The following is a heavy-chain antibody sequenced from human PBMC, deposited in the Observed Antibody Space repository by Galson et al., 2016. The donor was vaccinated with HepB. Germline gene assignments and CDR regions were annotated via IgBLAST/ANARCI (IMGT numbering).Heavy chain of an antibody. V-gene: IGHV3-30-3*01. CDR1: GFTFKSYA. CDR2: TSHDGNSN. Sequence: SLRLSCAASGFTFKSYAMYWVRQAPGKGLEWVAVTSHDGNSNSYADSVKGRFTISRDNSKNTLYLQMNSLRVEDTAVYYRASFGGVIAYDAFDIWGQGTMVTVSS. D-gene: IGHD3-16*02. CDR3: ASFGGVIAYDAFDI. J-gene: IGHJ3*02.